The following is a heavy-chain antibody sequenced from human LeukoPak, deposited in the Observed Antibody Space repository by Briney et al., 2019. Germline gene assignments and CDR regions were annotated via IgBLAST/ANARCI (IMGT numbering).Heavy chain of an antibody. V-gene: IGHV1-18*01. J-gene: IGHJ4*02. CDR1: GYTFTSYG. Sequence: GASVKVSCKASGYTFTSYGISWVRQAPGQGLEWMGWISAYNGNTNYAQKLQGRVTMTTDTSTSTAYMELRSLRSDDTAVYYCTTLHPKYSGYVGDYWGQGTLVTVSS. CDR3: TTLHPKYSGYVGDY. D-gene: IGHD5-12*01. CDR2: ISAYNGNT.